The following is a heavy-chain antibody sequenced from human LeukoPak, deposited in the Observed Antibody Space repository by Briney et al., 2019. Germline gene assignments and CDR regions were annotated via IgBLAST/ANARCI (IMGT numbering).Heavy chain of an antibody. Sequence: GSLRLSCAASGFTFNRHGMNWVRQAPGKGLEWVSGFTGSGDSTYYADSVKGRFTISRDNSKNTLYLQMNSLRAEDTAVYYCATRNSSGSTFDYWGQGTPVTVSS. V-gene: IGHV3-23*01. CDR2: FTGSGDST. D-gene: IGHD3-22*01. J-gene: IGHJ4*02. CDR3: ATRNSSGSTFDY. CDR1: GFTFNRHG.